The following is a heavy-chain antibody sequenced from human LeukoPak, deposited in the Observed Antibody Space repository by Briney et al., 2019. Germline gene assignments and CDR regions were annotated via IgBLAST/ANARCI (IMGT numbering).Heavy chain of an antibody. CDR1: GIAFKNAL. Sequence: PGGSLRLSCAVSGIAFKNALLTWVRQAPGKGLEWVGRIRDKTAGGTIEYAAPVKGRFTISRDDSKSTLYLQMNSLKIEDTAMYFCTTDEGKAAAPFDYWGQGTLVTVSS. V-gene: IGHV3-15*01. J-gene: IGHJ4*02. CDR2: IRDKTAGGTI. D-gene: IGHD6-13*01. CDR3: TTDEGKAAAPFDY.